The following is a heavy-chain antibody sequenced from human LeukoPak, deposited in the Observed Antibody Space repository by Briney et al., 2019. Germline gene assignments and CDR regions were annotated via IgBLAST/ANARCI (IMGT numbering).Heavy chain of an antibody. V-gene: IGHV3-30-3*01. D-gene: IGHD5-24*01. J-gene: IGHJ6*02. Sequence: PGRSLRLSCAASGFTFSSYAMHWVRQAPGKGLEWVAVISYDGSNKYYADSVKGRFTISRDNSKNTLYLQMNSLRAEDTAVYYCARARESDGYNSKVYYYYYGMDVWGQGTTVTVSS. CDR1: GFTFSSYA. CDR3: ARARESDGYNSKVYYYYYGMDV. CDR2: ISYDGSNK.